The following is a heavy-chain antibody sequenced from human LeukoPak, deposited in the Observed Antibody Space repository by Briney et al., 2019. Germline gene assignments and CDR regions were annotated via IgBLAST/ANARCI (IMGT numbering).Heavy chain of an antibody. J-gene: IGHJ4*02. D-gene: IGHD3-10*01. CDR2: INHSGST. V-gene: IGHV4-34*01. Sequence: NSSETLSLTCAVYGGSFSGYYWSWLRQPPGKGLEWIGEINHSGSTNYNPSLKSRVTISVDTSKNQFSLKLSSVTAADTAVYYCARGLSLRYYGSGSYFYWGQGTLVTVSS. CDR3: ARGLSLRYYGSGSYFY. CDR1: GGSFSGYY.